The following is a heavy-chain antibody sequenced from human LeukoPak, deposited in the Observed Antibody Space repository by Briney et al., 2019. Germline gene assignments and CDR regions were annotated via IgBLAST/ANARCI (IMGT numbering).Heavy chain of an antibody. CDR1: GYTFTGYD. CDR2: MNPNTGNT. CDR3: ARVAPGSHCSGGSCPYFDY. V-gene: IGHV1-8*01. D-gene: IGHD2-15*01. Sequence: GASVKVSCKASGYTFTGYDINWVRQAPGQGLEWMGWMNPNTGNTGYAQKFRGRVTMTRNTSISTASMELSSLTSEDTAVYYCARVAPGSHCSGGSCPYFDYWGQGTLVSVSS. J-gene: IGHJ4*02.